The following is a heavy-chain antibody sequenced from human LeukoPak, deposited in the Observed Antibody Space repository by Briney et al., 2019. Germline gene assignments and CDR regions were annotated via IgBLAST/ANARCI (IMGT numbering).Heavy chain of an antibody. CDR1: GFTFSSYS. D-gene: IGHD3-22*01. V-gene: IGHV3-23*01. J-gene: IGHJ4*02. Sequence: GGSLRLSCAASGFTFSSYSMNWVRQAPGKGLEWVSAISGSGGSTYYADSVKGRFTISRDNSKNTLYLQMNSLRAEDTAVYYCAKITMIAGFDYWGQGTLVTVSS. CDR3: AKITMIAGFDY. CDR2: ISGSGGST.